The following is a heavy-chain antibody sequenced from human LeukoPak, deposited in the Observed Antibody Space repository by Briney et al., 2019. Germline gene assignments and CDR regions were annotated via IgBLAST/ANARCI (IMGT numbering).Heavy chain of an antibody. V-gene: IGHV3-53*01. D-gene: IGHD1-14*01. J-gene: IGHJ4*02. Sequence: GGSLRLSCAASGFTVITNDMTWVRQAPGKGLEWVSVLYSDGNTKYADSVQGRFTISRDNSKNTLYLEMNSLSPDDTSVYYCARGVEPLAANTLAYWGQGTLVTVSS. CDR3: ARGVEPLAANTLAY. CDR1: GFTVITND. CDR2: LYSDGNT.